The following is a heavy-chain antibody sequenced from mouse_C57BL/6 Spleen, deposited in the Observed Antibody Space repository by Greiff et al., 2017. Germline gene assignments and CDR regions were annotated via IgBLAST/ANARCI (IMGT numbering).Heavy chain of an antibody. Sequence: EVQLQQSGPELVKPGASVKISCKASGYTFTDYYMNWVKQSHGKSLEWIGDINPNNGGTSYNQKFKGKATLTVDKSSSTAYMELRSLTSEDSAVYYCAREGVYYGYDEGAMDYWGQGTSVTVSS. D-gene: IGHD2-2*01. CDR2: INPNNGGT. V-gene: IGHV1-26*01. CDR3: AREGVYYGYDEGAMDY. J-gene: IGHJ4*01. CDR1: GYTFTDYY.